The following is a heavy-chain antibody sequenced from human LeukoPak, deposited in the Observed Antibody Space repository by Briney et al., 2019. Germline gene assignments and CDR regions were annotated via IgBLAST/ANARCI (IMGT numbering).Heavy chain of an antibody. CDR1: GFTFSSYA. J-gene: IGHJ4*02. D-gene: IGHD1-26*01. CDR2: ISYDGSNK. V-gene: IGHV3-30-3*02. Sequence: GRSLRLSCAASGFTFSSYAMHWVRQAPGKGLEWVAVISYDGSNKYYADSVKGRFTISRDNSKNTLYQQMNSLTAEDTAVYYCAKCPSGSYWSDYWGQGTQVTVSS. CDR3: AKCPSGSYWSDY.